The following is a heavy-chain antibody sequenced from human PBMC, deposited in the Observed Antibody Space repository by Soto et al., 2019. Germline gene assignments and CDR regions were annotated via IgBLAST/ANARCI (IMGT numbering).Heavy chain of an antibody. Sequence: QVQLVQSGAEVKKPGSSVKVSCKASGGTFSRYTITWVRQAPGQGLEWMGGITPMFGTPNYAQKFQGRGTITADESTRTAYMELSSLRSEDTAMYYCARDGTLYDSSAYYYLYWGQGTLVTVSS. CDR2: ITPMFGTP. CDR1: GGTFSRYT. V-gene: IGHV1-69*01. J-gene: IGHJ4*02. D-gene: IGHD3-22*01. CDR3: ARDGTLYDSSAYYYLY.